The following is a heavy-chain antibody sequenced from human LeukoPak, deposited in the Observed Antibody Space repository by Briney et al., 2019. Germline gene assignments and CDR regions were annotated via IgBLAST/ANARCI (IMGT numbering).Heavy chain of an antibody. Sequence: SETLSLTCAVYGGSFSGYYWNWIRQPPGKGLEWIGEINRGGNTNYSPSLKSRVTISVDTSKNQFSLKLSSVTAADTAVYYCARSPLKRRRGFLSHWGQGTLVTVSS. CDR1: GGSFSGYY. D-gene: IGHD3-3*01. J-gene: IGHJ4*02. V-gene: IGHV4-34*01. CDR3: ARSPLKRRRGFLSH. CDR2: INRGGNT.